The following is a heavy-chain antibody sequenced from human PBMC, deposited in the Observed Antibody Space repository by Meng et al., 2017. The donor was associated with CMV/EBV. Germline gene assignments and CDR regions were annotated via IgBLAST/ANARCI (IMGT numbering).Heavy chain of an antibody. V-gene: IGHV1-46*01. D-gene: IGHD3-16*02. CDR2: INPSGGST. J-gene: IGHJ4*02. Sequence: ASVKVSCKASGHTFTSYCMHWVRQAPGQGLEWMGIINPSGGSTSYAQKFQGRVTMTRDTSTSTVYMELRSLRSDDTAVYYCARHSEEFYDYVWGSYRVLGIFDYWGQGTLVTVSS. CDR1: GHTFTSYC. CDR3: ARHSEEFYDYVWGSYRVLGIFDY.